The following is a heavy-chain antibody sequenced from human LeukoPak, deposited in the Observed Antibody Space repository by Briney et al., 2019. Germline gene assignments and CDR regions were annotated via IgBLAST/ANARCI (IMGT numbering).Heavy chain of an antibody. D-gene: IGHD3-22*01. CDR2: IYYSGST. CDR1: GGSISSYY. Sequence: NPSETLPLTCTVSGGSISSYYWSWIRQPPGKGLEWIGYIYYSGSTNYNPSLKSRVTISVDTSKNQFSLKLSSVTAADTAVYYCAREGGRKYHTPDYYDSSGYPYWFDPWGQGTLVTVSS. V-gene: IGHV4-59*01. J-gene: IGHJ5*02. CDR3: AREGGRKYHTPDYYDSSGYPYWFDP.